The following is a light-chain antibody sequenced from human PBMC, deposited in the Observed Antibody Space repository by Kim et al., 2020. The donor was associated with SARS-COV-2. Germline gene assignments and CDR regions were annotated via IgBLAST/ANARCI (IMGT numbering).Light chain of an antibody. V-gene: IGLV3-1*01. CDR1: KLGDKY. CDR2: QDS. Sequence: SYELTQPPSVSVSPGQTASITCSGDKLGDKYACWYQQNPGQSPILVIYQDSKRPSGIPERFSGSNSGNTATLTISGTQAMDEADYFCQAWDSSNVVFGGGTQLTVL. CDR3: QAWDSSNVV. J-gene: IGLJ2*01.